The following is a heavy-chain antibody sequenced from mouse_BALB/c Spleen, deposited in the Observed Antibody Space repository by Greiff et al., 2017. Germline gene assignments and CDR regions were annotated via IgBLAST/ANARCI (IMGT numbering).Heavy chain of an antibody. CDR3: ARKGYYGSSSLYYAMDY. CDR2: ILPGSGST. Sequence: QVQLKESGAELMKPGASVKISCKATGYTFSSYWIEWVKQRPGHGLEWIGEILPGSGSTNYNEKFKGKATFTADTSSNTAYMQLSSLTSEDSAVYYCARKGYYGSSSLYYAMDYWGQGTSVTVSS. V-gene: IGHV1-9*01. CDR1: GYTFSSYW. J-gene: IGHJ4*01. D-gene: IGHD1-1*01.